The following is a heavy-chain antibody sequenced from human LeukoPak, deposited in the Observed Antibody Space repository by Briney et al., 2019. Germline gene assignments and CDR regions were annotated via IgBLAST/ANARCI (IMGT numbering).Heavy chain of an antibody. CDR1: GGSFSGYY. Sequence: PSETLSLTCAVYGGSFSGYYWSWIRQPPGKGLEWIGEINHSGSTNYNPSLKSRVTISVDTSKNQFSLKLSSVTAADTAVYYCARGPRIVATINLYYYYYYMDVWGKGTTVTVSS. V-gene: IGHV4-34*01. CDR2: INHSGST. CDR3: ARGPRIVATINLYYYYYYMDV. D-gene: IGHD5-12*01. J-gene: IGHJ6*03.